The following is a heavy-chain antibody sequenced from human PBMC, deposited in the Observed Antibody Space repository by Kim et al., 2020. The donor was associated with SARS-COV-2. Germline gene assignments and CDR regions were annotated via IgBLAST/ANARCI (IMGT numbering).Heavy chain of an antibody. V-gene: IGHV4-34*01. CDR1: GGSFSGYY. CDR3: ARTHPRIAVAGTGIDY. J-gene: IGHJ4*02. CDR2: INHSGST. Sequence: SETLSLTCAVYGGSFSGYYWSWIRQPPGKGLEWIGEINHSGSTNYNPSLKSRVTISVDTSKNQFSLKLSSVTAADTAVYYCARTHPRIAVAGTGIDYWGQGTLVTVSS. D-gene: IGHD6-19*01.